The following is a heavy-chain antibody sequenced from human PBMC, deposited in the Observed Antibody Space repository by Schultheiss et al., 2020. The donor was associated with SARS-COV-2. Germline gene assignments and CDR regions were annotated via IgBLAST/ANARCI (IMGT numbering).Heavy chain of an antibody. CDR1: GFTFSSYG. CDR3: ARDGSAYYEIDI. Sequence: GGSLRLSCAASGFTFSSYGMHWVRQAPGKGLEWVAVIWYDGSNKYYADSVKGRFTISRDNSKNTLYLQMNSLRAEDTAVYFCARDGSAYYEIDIWGQGTMVTVSS. V-gene: IGHV3-33*08. D-gene: IGHD3-22*01. J-gene: IGHJ3*02. CDR2: IWYDGSNK.